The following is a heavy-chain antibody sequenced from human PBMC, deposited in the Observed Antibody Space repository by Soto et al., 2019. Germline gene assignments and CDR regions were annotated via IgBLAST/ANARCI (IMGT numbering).Heavy chain of an antibody. CDR2: IYYSGST. CDR1: GGSISSSSYY. V-gene: IGHV4-39*01. J-gene: IGHJ4*02. CDR3: ARHGSPTYYYDSRGSIAY. Sequence: PSETLSLTCTVSGGSISSSSYYWGWIRQPPGKGLEWIGSIYYSGSTYYNPSLKSRVTISVDTSKNQFSLKLSSVTAADTAVYYCARHGSPTYYYDSRGSIAYWRQGTLVTVSS. D-gene: IGHD3-22*01.